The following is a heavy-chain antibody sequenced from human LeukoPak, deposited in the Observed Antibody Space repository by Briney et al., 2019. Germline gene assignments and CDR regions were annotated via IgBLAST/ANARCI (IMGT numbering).Heavy chain of an antibody. CDR2: IYYSGST. CDR3: AMRATMIAVVTPPDI. CDR1: GGSISSSSYY. V-gene: IGHV4-39*01. J-gene: IGHJ3*02. D-gene: IGHD3-22*01. Sequence: TPSETLSLTCTVSGGSISSSSYYWGWIRQPPGKGLEWIGSIYYSGSTYYNPSLKSRVTISVDTSKNQFSLKLSSVTAADTAVYYCAMRATMIAVVTPPDIWGQGTMVTVSS.